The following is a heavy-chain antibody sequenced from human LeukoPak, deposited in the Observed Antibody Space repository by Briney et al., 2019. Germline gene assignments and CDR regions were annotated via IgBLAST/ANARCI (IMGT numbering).Heavy chain of an antibody. D-gene: IGHD7-27*01. Sequence: GGSLRLSCAASGFTFSDYYMSWIRQAPGKGLEWVSYISSSGSTIYYADSVKGRFTISRDNAKNSLYLQMNSLRAEDTAVYYCARESQTGVGDYYYYYYMDVWGKGTTVTVSS. V-gene: IGHV3-11*04. CDR1: GFTFSDYY. J-gene: IGHJ6*03. CDR3: ARESQTGVGDYYYYYYMDV. CDR2: ISSSGSTI.